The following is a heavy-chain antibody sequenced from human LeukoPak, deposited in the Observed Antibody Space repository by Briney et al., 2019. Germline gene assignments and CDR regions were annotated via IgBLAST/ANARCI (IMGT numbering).Heavy chain of an antibody. D-gene: IGHD3-16*02. J-gene: IGHJ3*02. V-gene: IGHV4-39*07. CDR2: IYYSGST. Sequence: SETLSLTCTVSGGSISSSSYYWGWIRQPPGKGLEWIGSIYYSGSTYYNPSLKSRITISVDTSKNQFSLKLSSVTAADTAVYYCARGSYRSYDAFDIWGQGTMVIVSS. CDR1: GGSISSSSYY. CDR3: ARGSYRSYDAFDI.